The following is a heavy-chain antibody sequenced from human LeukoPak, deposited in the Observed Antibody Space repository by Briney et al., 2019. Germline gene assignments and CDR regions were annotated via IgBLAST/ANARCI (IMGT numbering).Heavy chain of an antibody. CDR3: AARYSSSRYVPYYYMDV. CDR1: GFTFSSYW. J-gene: IGHJ6*03. D-gene: IGHD6-13*01. Sequence: GGSLRLSCAASGFTFSSYWMSWVRQAPGKGLEWVANIKQDGSEKYYVDSVKGRFTISRDNAKNSLYLQMNSLRAEDTAVYYCAARYSSSRYVPYYYMDVWGKGTTVTVSS. V-gene: IGHV3-7*01. CDR2: IKQDGSEK.